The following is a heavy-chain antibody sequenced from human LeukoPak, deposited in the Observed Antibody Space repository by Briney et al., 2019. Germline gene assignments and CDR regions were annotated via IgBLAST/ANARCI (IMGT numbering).Heavy chain of an antibody. CDR2: IIPIFGTA. Sequence: ASVKVSCKASGGTFSSYAISWVRQAPGQGLEWMGGIIPIFGTANYAQKFQGRVTMTRDTSTSTVYMELSSLRSEDTAVYYCARGTMVRGVIIIRYYYMDVWGKGTTVTISS. CDR3: ARGTMVRGVIIIRYYYMDV. V-gene: IGHV1-69*05. J-gene: IGHJ6*03. D-gene: IGHD3-10*01. CDR1: GGTFSSYA.